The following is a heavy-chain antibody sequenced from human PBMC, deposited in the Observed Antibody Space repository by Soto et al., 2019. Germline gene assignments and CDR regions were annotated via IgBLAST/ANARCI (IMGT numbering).Heavy chain of an antibody. D-gene: IGHD3-22*01. CDR3: THAPHSLGYYYSAY. Sequence: SGPTLVNPTQTLTLTCTFSGFSLSISGVAVGWVRQPPGKAPEWLALIFWNNDQRYSPSLKTRLTVTMDTSKTQVVLTMTNVDPLDTATYYCTHAPHSLGYYYSAYWGQGALVTVSS. V-gene: IGHV2-5*01. CDR1: GFSLSISGVA. CDR2: IFWNNDQ. J-gene: IGHJ4*02.